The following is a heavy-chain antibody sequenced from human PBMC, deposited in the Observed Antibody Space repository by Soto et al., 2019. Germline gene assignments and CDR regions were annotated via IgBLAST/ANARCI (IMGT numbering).Heavy chain of an antibody. CDR2: IYPGDSDT. Sequence: PGESLKISCKGSGYSFTSYWIGWVRQMPGKGLEWMGIIYPGDSDTSYSPSFQAQVTISADTSICTASLQWTSLKASDTAMYYCARGFYDFWSGYQSVDAFYIWGQGTMVTVSS. CDR3: ARGFYDFWSGYQSVDAFYI. J-gene: IGHJ3*02. D-gene: IGHD3-3*01. V-gene: IGHV5-51*01. CDR1: GYSFTSYW.